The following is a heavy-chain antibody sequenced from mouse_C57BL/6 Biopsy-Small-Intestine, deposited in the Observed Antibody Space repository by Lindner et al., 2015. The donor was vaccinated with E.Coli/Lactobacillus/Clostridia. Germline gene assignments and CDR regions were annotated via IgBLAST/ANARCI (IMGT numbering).Heavy chain of an antibody. J-gene: IGHJ4*01. Sequence: VQLQESGPELVKPGTSVKMSCKASGYTFNNFIMHWVKQKPGQGLEWIGYINRYNDGTKYNEKFKGKATLTSDKSSSTAYMELSSLTSEDSAVYYCAREGLLRGYYAMDYWGQGTSVIVSS. CDR3: AREGLLRGYYAMDY. V-gene: IGHV1-14*01. CDR2: INRYNDGT. CDR1: GYTFNNFI. D-gene: IGHD1-1*01.